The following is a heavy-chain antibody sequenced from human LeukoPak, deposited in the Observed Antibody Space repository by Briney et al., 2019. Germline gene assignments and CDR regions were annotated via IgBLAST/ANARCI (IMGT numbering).Heavy chain of an antibody. J-gene: IGHJ5*02. CDR1: RGSINSSNW. CDR3: ARYYYASGSYIWFDP. CDR2: IHHSGTT. Sequence: SETLSLTCAVSRGSINSSNWWSWVHQPPGKGLEWIGEIHHSGTTNYNPSLKSRLTISVDKSNNQFSLKLTSVTAADTAVYYCARYYYASGSYIWFDPWGQGTLVTVSS. V-gene: IGHV4-4*02. D-gene: IGHD3-10*01.